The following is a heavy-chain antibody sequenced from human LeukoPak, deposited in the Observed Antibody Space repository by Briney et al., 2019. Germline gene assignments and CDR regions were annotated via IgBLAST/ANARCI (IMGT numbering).Heavy chain of an antibody. D-gene: IGHD5-18*01. CDR3: AKDRDSYGLYYYYYMDV. CDR1: GFTYSSYG. CDR2: IAYDGSNK. Sequence: GGSLRLSCAASGFTYSSYGMHWVRQAPGKGLEWVAVIAYDGSNKYYADSVKGRFTTSRDNSKNTLYLQMNSLRAEDTAVYYCAKDRDSYGLYYYYYMDVWGKGTTVTVSS. V-gene: IGHV3-30*18. J-gene: IGHJ6*03.